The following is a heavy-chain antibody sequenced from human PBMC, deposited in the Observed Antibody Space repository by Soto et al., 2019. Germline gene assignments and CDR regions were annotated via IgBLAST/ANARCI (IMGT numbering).Heavy chain of an antibody. CDR1: GYIFTSYV. V-gene: IGHV1-3*05. CDR2: INAGNGNT. CDR3: ARDLAFDI. J-gene: IGHJ3*02. Sequence: QVQLVQSGAEEKKPGASVKVSCKASGYIFTSYVMHWVRQAPGQRLEWMGWINAGNGNTKYSQKFQGRVTITRDTSASKAYMGLSSLRSEDTAVYYCARDLAFDIWGQGTMVTVSS.